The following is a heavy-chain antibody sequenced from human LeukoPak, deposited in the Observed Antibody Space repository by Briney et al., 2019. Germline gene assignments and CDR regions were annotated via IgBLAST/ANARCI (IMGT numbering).Heavy chain of an antibody. Sequence: PSETLSLTCTVSGGSISSYYWSWIRQPPGKGLEWIGYIYYSGSTNYNPSLKSRVTISVDTSKNQFSPKLSSVTAADTAVYYCASGPISGYDLDYWGQGTLVTVSS. D-gene: IGHD5-12*01. CDR1: GGSISSYY. CDR2: IYYSGST. V-gene: IGHV4-59*01. J-gene: IGHJ4*02. CDR3: ASGPISGYDLDY.